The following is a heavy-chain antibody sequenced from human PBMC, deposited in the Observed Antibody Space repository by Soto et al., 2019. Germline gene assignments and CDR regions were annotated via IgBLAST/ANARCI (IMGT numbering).Heavy chain of an antibody. CDR3: ARGYGDYELQLLGY. J-gene: IGHJ4*02. Sequence: EVQLVESGGGLVKPGGSLRLSCAASGFTFSSYSMNWVRQAPGKGLEWVSSISSSSSYIYYADSVKGRFTISRDNAKNSLYLQMNNLRAEDTAVYYCARGYGDYELQLLGYWGQGTLVTVSS. CDR2: ISSSSSYI. D-gene: IGHD4-17*01. V-gene: IGHV3-21*01. CDR1: GFTFSSYS.